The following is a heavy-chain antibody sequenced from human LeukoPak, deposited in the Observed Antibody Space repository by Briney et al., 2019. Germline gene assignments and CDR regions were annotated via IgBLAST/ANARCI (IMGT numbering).Heavy chain of an antibody. CDR1: GGSISSGDYY. V-gene: IGHV4-30-4*01. D-gene: IGHD3-16*01. CDR2: IYYSGST. CDR3: ARSTGGGAFDI. Sequence: SQTLSLTCTVSGGSISSGDYYWSCIRQPPGKGLEWIGYIYYSGSTYYNPSLKSRVTISVDTSKNQFSLKLSSVTAADTAVYYCARSTGGGAFDIWGQGTMVTVSS. J-gene: IGHJ3*02.